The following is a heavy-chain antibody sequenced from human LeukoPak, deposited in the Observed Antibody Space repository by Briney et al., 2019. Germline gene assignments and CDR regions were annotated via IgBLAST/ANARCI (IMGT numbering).Heavy chain of an antibody. CDR2: IYYSGST. J-gene: IGHJ5*02. V-gene: IGHV4-39*01. D-gene: IGHD1-26*01. CDR3: ARHEYSGSYYGLSWFDP. CDR1: GGSISSSGYY. Sequence: SETLSLTCTVSGGSISSSGYYWGWIRQPPGKGLEWIASIYYSGSTYYNPSLKSRVTISVDTSKNQLSPKLSSLTAADTAVYYCARHEYSGSYYGLSWFDPWGPGTLVTVSS.